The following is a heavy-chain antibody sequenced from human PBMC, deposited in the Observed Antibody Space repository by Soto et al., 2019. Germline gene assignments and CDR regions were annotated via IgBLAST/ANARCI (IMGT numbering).Heavy chain of an antibody. CDR1: GGSISSYY. J-gene: IGHJ6*03. CDR2: IYYSGST. Sequence: QVQLQESGPGLVKPSETLSLTCTVSGGSISSYYWSWIRQPPGKGLEWIGYIYYSGSTNYNPSLKSRVTISVDTSKNQFSLKLSSVTAADTAVYYCARDDGTNYYYYMDVWGKGTTVTVSS. V-gene: IGHV4-59*01. D-gene: IGHD2-8*01. CDR3: ARDDGTNYYYYMDV.